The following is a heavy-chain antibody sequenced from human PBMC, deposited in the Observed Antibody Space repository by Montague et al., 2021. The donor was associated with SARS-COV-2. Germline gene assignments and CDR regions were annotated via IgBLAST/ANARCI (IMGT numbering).Heavy chain of an antibody. CDR2: IYTSGRT. D-gene: IGHD3-10*01. CDR1: GGSINSYY. CDR3: ARRGSSVWGVTVSAELDH. J-gene: IGHJ4*02. Sequence: SETLSLTCGVSGGSINSYYWSWIRQPAGKGLEWIGRIYTSGRTNHSPSLKSRVTISVDTSRNHLSLKLTSVTAADTAVYYCARRGSSVWGVTVSAELDHWGQGILVIVSS. V-gene: IGHV4-4*07.